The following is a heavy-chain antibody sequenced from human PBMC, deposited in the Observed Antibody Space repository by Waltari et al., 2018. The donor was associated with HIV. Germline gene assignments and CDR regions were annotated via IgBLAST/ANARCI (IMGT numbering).Heavy chain of an antibody. CDR3: ARDPRPAGTDYYYGMDV. Sequence: EVQLVETGGGLIQPGGSLRLSCAASGFTVSSNYMSWVRQAPGKGLEWVSVIYSGGSTYYADSVKGRFTISRDNSKNTLYLQINSLRAEDTAVYYCARDPRPAGTDYYYGMDVWGQGTTVTVSS. V-gene: IGHV3-53*02. J-gene: IGHJ6*02. CDR2: IYSGGST. D-gene: IGHD6-19*01. CDR1: GFTVSSNY.